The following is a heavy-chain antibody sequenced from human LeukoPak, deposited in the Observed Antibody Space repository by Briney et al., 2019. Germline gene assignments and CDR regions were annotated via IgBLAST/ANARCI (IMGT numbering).Heavy chain of an antibody. D-gene: IGHD1-26*01. Sequence: GGSLRHSCAASGFTFSDYYMSWIRQAPGKGLEWVSYISSSSSYTNYADSVKGRFTISRDNAKNSLYLQMNSLRAEDSAIYYCAKTTGNVVGAYFDYWGQGTLVTVSS. CDR3: AKTTGNVVGAYFDY. CDR1: GFTFSDYY. CDR2: ISSSSSYT. J-gene: IGHJ4*02. V-gene: IGHV3-11*03.